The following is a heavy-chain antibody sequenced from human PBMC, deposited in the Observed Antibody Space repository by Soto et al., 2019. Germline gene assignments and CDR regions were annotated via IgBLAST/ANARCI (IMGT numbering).Heavy chain of an antibody. CDR3: ARGYGGNSFDY. D-gene: IGHD2-21*02. J-gene: IGHJ4*02. CDR1: GGTFRRYA. Sequence: SVKVSCKASGGTFRRYAISWVRQAPGQGLEWMGGIIPIFGTANYAQKFQGRVTITADESTSTAYMELSSLRSEDTAVYYCARGYGGNSFDYWGQGTLVTVSS. CDR2: IIPIFGTA. V-gene: IGHV1-69*13.